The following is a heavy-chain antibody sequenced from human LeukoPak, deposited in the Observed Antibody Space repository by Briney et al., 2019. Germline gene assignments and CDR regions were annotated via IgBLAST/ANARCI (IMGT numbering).Heavy chain of an antibody. Sequence: SETLSLTCTVSGGSISSYYWSWIRQPPGKGLEWIGYIYYSGSTNYNPSLKSRVTISVDTSKNQFSLKLGSVTAADTAVYYCARTTMIVVASAFDIWGQGTMVTVSS. CDR3: ARTTMIVVASAFDI. CDR2: IYYSGST. CDR1: GGSISSYY. V-gene: IGHV4-59*01. J-gene: IGHJ3*02. D-gene: IGHD3-22*01.